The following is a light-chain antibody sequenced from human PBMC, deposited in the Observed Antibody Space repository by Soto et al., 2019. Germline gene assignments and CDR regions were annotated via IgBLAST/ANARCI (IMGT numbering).Light chain of an antibody. Sequence: DIQMTQSPSTLSASVGDRVTITCRASQSISPWLAWYQQKPGKATKILIYKASSLESGVPSRFSGSDSGTEFTLTISSLQPDDFATYYCQQYKTYSRTFGQGTKLEIK. CDR1: QSISPW. V-gene: IGKV1-5*03. CDR2: KAS. CDR3: QQYKTYSRT. J-gene: IGKJ2*01.